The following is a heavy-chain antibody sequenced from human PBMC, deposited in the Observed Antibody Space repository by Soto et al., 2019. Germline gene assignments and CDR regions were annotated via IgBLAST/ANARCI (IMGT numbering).Heavy chain of an antibody. CDR2: IWYDGSNK. J-gene: IGHJ4*02. CDR3: ARDNTIFGVVISPVDY. Sequence: PGKGLEWVAVIWYDGSNKYYADSVKGRFTISRDNSKNTLYLQMNSLRAEDTAVYYCARDNTIFGVVISPVDYWGQGTLVTVSS. V-gene: IGHV3-33*01. D-gene: IGHD3-3*01.